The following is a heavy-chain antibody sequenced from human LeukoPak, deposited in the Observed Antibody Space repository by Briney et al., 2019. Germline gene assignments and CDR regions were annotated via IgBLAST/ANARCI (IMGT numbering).Heavy chain of an antibody. CDR3: AREGNYYDSSGPTTGLGVIDY. Sequence: PSQTLSLTCAVSGGSISSGGYSWSWIRQPPGKGLEWIGYIYHSGSTYYNPSLKSRVTISVDRSKNQFSLKLSSVTAADTAVYYCAREGNYYDSSGPTTGLGVIDYWGQGTLVTVSS. CDR1: GGSISSGGYS. CDR2: IYHSGST. D-gene: IGHD3-22*01. J-gene: IGHJ4*02. V-gene: IGHV4-30-2*01.